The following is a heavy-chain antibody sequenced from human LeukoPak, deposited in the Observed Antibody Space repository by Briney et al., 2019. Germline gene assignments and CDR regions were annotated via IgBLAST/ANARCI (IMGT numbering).Heavy chain of an antibody. J-gene: IGHJ6*03. V-gene: IGHV4-34*01. D-gene: IGHD4-23*01. CDR3: ARHSYGGSLYYYYYMDV. CDR1: GGSFSGYY. Sequence: SETLSLTCAVYGGSFSGYYWSWIRQPPGKALEWIGEINHSGSTKYNPSLKSRVTISIDTSKNQFSLKLSSVTAADTAVYYCARHSYGGSLYYYYYMDVWGKGTPVTVSS. CDR2: INHSGST.